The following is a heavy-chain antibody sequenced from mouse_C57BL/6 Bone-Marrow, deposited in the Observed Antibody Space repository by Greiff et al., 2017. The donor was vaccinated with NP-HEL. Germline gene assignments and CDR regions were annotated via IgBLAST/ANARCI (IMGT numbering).Heavy chain of an antibody. V-gene: IGHV1-59*01. CDR1: GYTFTSYW. CDR2: IDPSDSYT. D-gene: IGHD1-1*01. CDR3: ARMGYYCGSRYSFCFAY. J-gene: IGHJ3*01. Sequence: VQLQQPGAELVRPGTSVKLSCKASGYTFTSYWMHWVKQRPGQGLEWIGVIDPSDSYTNYNQKFKGKATLTVDTSSSTAYMQLSILTSEDSAVYYCARMGYYCGSRYSFCFAYWGQGTLVTVSA.